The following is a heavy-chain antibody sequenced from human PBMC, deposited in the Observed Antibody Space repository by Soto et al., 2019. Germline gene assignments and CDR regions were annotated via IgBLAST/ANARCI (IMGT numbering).Heavy chain of an antibody. CDR3: VKDILEWLFGSGDYYYYGMDV. Sequence: QVQLVQSGAEVKKPGSSVKVSCKASGGTFSTFSISWVRQAPGQGLEWMGGIIPMLAKTNYAQKFQGRVTITADESTSTAYMDLSSLRSDDTAVYYSVKDILEWLFGSGDYYYYGMDVWGQGTTVTVSS. J-gene: IGHJ6*02. CDR2: IIPMLAKT. CDR1: GGTFSTFS. V-gene: IGHV1-69*12. D-gene: IGHD3-3*01.